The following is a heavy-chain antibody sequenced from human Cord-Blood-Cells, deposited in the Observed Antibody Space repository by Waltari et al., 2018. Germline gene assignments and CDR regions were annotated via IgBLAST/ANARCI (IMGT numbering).Heavy chain of an antibody. Sequence: QMQLQESGPGLVKPSETLSHTRTVSGVSVSSGSYYRSWIRQTQGKGLEWIGYIYYSGSTNYNPSLKSRVTISVDTSKNQCSLKLSSVTAADTAVYYCARDSGNWYFDLWGRGTLVTVSS. V-gene: IGHV4-61*01. CDR3: ARDSGNWYFDL. CDR1: GVSVSSGSYY. CDR2: IYYSGST. J-gene: IGHJ2*01. D-gene: IGHD1-26*01.